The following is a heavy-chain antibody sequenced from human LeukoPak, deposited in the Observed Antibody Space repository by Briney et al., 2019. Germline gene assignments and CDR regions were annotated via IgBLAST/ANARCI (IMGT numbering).Heavy chain of an antibody. V-gene: IGHV4-4*02. D-gene: IGHD2-8*01. Sequence: SETLTLTCGVSGGSITSTNWWSWVRQPPGQGLEWIGEVSLSGLTNHNPSLSSRVIMALDTSKNHLSLHLTSVTAADTAVYYCSRENGAFSPFGYWGQGYLVTVLS. CDR3: SRENGAFSPFGY. CDR2: VSLSGLT. J-gene: IGHJ4*02. CDR1: GGSITSTNW.